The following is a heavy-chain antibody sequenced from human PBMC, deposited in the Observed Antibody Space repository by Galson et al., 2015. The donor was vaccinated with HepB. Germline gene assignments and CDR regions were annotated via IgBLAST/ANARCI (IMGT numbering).Heavy chain of an antibody. V-gene: IGHV3-23*01. J-gene: IGHJ4*02. CDR1: GFTFGDYA. D-gene: IGHD3-10*01. CDR2: ISGSGGST. Sequence: SLRLSCAASGFTFGDYAMSWVRQAPGKGLEWVSAISGSGGSTYYADSVKGRFTISRDNSKNTLYLQMNSLRAEDTAVYYCAKGYYGSGSYYSYFDYWGQGTLVTVSS. CDR3: AKGYYGSGSYYSYFDY.